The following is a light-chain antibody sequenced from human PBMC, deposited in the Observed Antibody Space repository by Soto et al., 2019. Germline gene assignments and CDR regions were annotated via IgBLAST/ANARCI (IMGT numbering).Light chain of an antibody. J-gene: IGKJ4*01. CDR2: DAS. V-gene: IGKV3-20*01. Sequence: EIVLTQSPATLSLSPGERATLSCRASQSVGRTLAWFQQKPGQAPRLLIYDASNRATGIPARFSGSGSGTDFTLTISRLESEDFAVYYCQQYGSSLGVTFGGGTKVDIK. CDR3: QQYGSSLGVT. CDR1: QSVGRT.